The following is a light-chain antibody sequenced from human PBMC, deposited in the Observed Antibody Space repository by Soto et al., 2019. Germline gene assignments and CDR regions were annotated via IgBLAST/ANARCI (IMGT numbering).Light chain of an antibody. CDR3: SSYRASSTTHYV. Sequence: QSALTQPASLSGSPGQSITISCTGTSSDIGGYNYVSWYQQHPGKAPKLIIHDVTNRPSGVSDRFFGSKSGNTASLTISGLQAEDEAEDYCSSYRASSTTHYVFGTGTKVTVL. CDR1: SSDIGGYNY. V-gene: IGLV2-14*03. J-gene: IGLJ1*01. CDR2: DVT.